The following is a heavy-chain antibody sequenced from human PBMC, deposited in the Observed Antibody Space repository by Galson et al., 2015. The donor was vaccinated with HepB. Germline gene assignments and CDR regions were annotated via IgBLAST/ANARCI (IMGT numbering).Heavy chain of an antibody. CDR2: IGSKADNYAT. CDR3: IRMGDLSGYFST. V-gene: IGHV3-73*01. CDR1: GFTFSGSA. J-gene: IGHJ5*02. D-gene: IGHD3-16*01. Sequence: SLRLSCAASGFTFSGSAMHWVRQTSGRGLEWVGRIGSKADNYATSYVGSVKGRFTISRDDSQKTAYLQMNSLKTDDTAVYFCIRMGDLSGYFSTWGQGTLVTVSS.